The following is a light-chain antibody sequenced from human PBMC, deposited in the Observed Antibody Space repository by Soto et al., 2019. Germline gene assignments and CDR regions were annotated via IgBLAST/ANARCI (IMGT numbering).Light chain of an antibody. CDR2: GND. Sequence: QSVLTQPPSASGTPGQRVTISCSGSSSNIGSNTVSWYQQFPGTAPKLLIYGNDYRPSGVPDRFSGSKSGTSASLAISGLQSDDEADYYCAAWDDSLNGLFGGGTKLTVL. CDR1: SSNIGSNT. CDR3: AAWDDSLNGL. V-gene: IGLV1-44*01. J-gene: IGLJ3*02.